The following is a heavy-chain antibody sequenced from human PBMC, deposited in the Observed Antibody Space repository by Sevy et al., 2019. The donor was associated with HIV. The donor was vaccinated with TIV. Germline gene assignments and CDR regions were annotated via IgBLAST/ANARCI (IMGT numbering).Heavy chain of an antibody. J-gene: IGHJ4*02. Sequence: GGSLRLSCAASGFTFSNAWMSWVRQAPGKGLEWVGRIKSKTDGGTTDYAAPVKGRFTISRDDSKNTLYLQMNSLKTEDTAVYYCTTVLGYCTNGVCSQSHYWGQRTLVTDSS. CDR1: GFTFSNAW. V-gene: IGHV3-15*01. D-gene: IGHD2-8*01. CDR2: IKSKTDGGTT. CDR3: TTVLGYCTNGVCSQSHY.